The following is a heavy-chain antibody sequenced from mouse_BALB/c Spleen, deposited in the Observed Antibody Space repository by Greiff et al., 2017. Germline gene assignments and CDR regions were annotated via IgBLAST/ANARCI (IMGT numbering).Heavy chain of an antibody. V-gene: IGHV5-6-3*01. J-gene: IGHJ3*01. CDR3: ARDPLLTTATAY. Sequence: DVMLVESGGGLVQPGGSLKLSCAASGFTFSSYGMSWVRQTPDKRLELVATINSNGGSTYYPDSVKGRFTISRDNAKNTLYLQMSSLKSEDTAMYYCARDPLLTTATAYWGQGTLVTVSA. CDR1: GFTFSSYG. D-gene: IGHD1-2*01. CDR2: INSNGGST.